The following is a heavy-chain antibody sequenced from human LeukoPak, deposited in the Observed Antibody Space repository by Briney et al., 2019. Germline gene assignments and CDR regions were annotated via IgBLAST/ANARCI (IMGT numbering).Heavy chain of an antibody. CDR3: AKDRGTISESFWYFHL. Sequence: GGSLRLSCAASGSTFSNYGMHWVRQAPGKGLEWVALISYDGTNQYYADSVKGRFTISRDSFKNTLYLQMNNLRVEDTAVYYCAKDRGTISESFWYFHLWGRGAPVTVSS. D-gene: IGHD3-16*01. J-gene: IGHJ2*01. V-gene: IGHV3-30*18. CDR1: GSTFSNYG. CDR2: ISYDGTNQ.